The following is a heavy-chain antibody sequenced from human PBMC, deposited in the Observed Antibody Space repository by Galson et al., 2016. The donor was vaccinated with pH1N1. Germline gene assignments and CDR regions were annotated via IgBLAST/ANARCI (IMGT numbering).Heavy chain of an antibody. CDR1: GIAFNTYA. J-gene: IGHJ4*02. Sequence: SLRLSCAASGIAFNTYAMTWVRQAPGKGLECVSSISGDGTSTHYAASVKGRFAISRDNSKSTLYLQMNGLRAEDTALYYCAKENSLWEGNYFDYWGQGTLVTASS. CDR2: ISGDGTST. CDR3: AKENSLWEGNYFDY. D-gene: IGHD1-26*01. V-gene: IGHV3-23*01.